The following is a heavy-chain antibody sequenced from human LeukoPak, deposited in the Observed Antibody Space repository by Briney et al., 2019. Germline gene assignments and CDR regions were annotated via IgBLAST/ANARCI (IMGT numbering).Heavy chain of an antibody. CDR1: GYSFTSYW. CDR3: TRQGYYCGGDCYNDY. V-gene: IGHV5-51*01. J-gene: IGHJ4*02. Sequence: GESLKISCKGSGYSFTSYWIGWVRQMPGKGLEWMGIIYPGDSDTRYSPSFQGQVTISADKSISTAYLQWSSLKASDTAMYYCTRQGYYCGGDCYNDYWGQGTLVAVSS. D-gene: IGHD2-21*01. CDR2: IYPGDSDT.